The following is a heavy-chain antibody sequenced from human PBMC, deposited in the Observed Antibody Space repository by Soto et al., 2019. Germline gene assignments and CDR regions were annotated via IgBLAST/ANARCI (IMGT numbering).Heavy chain of an antibody. CDR3: ARETAYDFWSGYYAYGSGNWFDP. V-gene: IGHV1-69*13. CDR2: IIPIFGTA. CDR1: GGTFSSYA. J-gene: IGHJ5*02. D-gene: IGHD3-3*01. Sequence: SVKVSCKASGGTFSSYAISWVRQAPGQGLEWMGGIIPIFGTADYAQKFQGRVTITADESTSTAYMELSSLRSEDTAVYYCARETAYDFWSGYYAYGSGNWFDPWGQGTLVTVSS.